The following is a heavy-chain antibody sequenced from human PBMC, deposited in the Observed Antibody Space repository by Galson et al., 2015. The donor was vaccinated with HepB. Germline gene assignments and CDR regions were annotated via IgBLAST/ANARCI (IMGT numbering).Heavy chain of an antibody. CDR3: ARETYYYDSSGLDY. CDR1: GFTFSDYY. D-gene: IGHD3-22*01. Sequence: SLRLSCAASGFTFSDYYMSWIRQAPGKGLEWVSYISSSSSYTNYADSVKGRFTISRDNAKNSLYLQMNSLRAEDTAVYYCARETYYYDSSGLDYWGQGTLVTVSS. J-gene: IGHJ4*02. CDR2: ISSSSSYT. V-gene: IGHV3-11*06.